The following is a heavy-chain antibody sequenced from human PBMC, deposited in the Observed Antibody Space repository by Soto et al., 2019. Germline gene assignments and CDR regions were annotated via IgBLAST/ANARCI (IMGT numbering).Heavy chain of an antibody. CDR2: IYYSGTT. CDR3: ARDXRHNWDAGGYYYYAMDV. J-gene: IGHJ6*02. V-gene: IGHV4-31*03. Sequence: SETLSLTCTVSGASISSGGYYSWIRQHPGKDLEWIGYIYYSGTTYYNPSLKSRVSISIDTSNNQFSLKLSSVTAADTAVYYCARDXRHNWDAGGYYYYAMDVWGQGTTVTVSS. CDR1: GASISSGGYY. D-gene: IGHD1-1*01.